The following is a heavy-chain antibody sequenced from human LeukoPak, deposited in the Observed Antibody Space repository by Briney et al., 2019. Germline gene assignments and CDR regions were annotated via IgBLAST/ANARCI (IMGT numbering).Heavy chain of an antibody. CDR3: VLRYFDWFDP. Sequence: SETLSLTCAVYGGSFSGYYWSWIRQPPGKGLEWIGEINHSGSTNYNPSLKSRVTISVDTSKNQFSLKLSSVTAADTAVYYAVLRYFDWFDPWGQGTLVTVSS. V-gene: IGHV4-34*01. J-gene: IGHJ5*02. CDR1: GGSFSGYY. CDR2: INHSGST. D-gene: IGHD3-9*01.